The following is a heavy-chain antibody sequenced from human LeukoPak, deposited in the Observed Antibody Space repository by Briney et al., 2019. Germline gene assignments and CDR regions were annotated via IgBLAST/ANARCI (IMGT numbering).Heavy chain of an antibody. CDR3: ATNTRAYAILVGS. Sequence: GGSLRLSCAASGFTFSSYWMSWVRQAPGKGLEWVANIKQDGSEKYYVDSVKGRFTISRDNAKNSLYLQMNSLRAEDTAVYYCATNTRAYAILVGSWGQGTLVTVSS. CDR1: GFTFSSYW. CDR2: IKQDGSEK. J-gene: IGHJ4*02. V-gene: IGHV3-7*01. D-gene: IGHD2-15*01.